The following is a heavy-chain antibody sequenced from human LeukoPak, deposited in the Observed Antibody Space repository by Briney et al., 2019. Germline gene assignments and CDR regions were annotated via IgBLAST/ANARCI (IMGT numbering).Heavy chain of an antibody. V-gene: IGHV4-34*01. Sequence: SETLSLTCAVYGGSFSGYYWSWIRQPPGKGLEWIGEINHSGSTNYNPSLKSRVTISVDTSKNQFSLKLSSVTAADTAVYYCARAENYSNYDYWDQGTLVTVSS. CDR3: ARAENYSNYDY. CDR2: INHSGST. CDR1: GGSFSGYY. J-gene: IGHJ4*02. D-gene: IGHD4-11*01.